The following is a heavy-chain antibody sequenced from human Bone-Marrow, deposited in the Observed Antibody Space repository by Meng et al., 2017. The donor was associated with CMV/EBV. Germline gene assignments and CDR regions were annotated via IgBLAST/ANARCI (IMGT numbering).Heavy chain of an antibody. J-gene: IGHJ5*02. CDR3: ARGRSRTGTRGWFDP. Sequence: SQTLSLTCAVYGGSFSGYYWSWIRQPPGKGLEWIGEINHSGSTNYNPSLKSRVTISVDTSKNQFSLKLSSVTAADAAVYYFARGRSRTGTRGWFDPWGQGTLVTVSS. CDR2: INHSGST. V-gene: IGHV4-34*01. D-gene: IGHD1/OR15-1a*01. CDR1: GGSFSGYY.